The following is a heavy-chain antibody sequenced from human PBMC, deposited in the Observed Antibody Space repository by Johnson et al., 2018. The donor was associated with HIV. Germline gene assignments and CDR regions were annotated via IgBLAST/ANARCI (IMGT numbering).Heavy chain of an antibody. Sequence: QVQLVESGGGVVQPGRSLRLSCAASGFTFSSYGMHWVRQTPGKGLQWVAVIRYDGGNKYYADSVKGRFTISRDNSKNTLYLQMNSMRAEDTAVYYCAKLPEVDRSTRFGVAAPDICGQGTMVTVSS. D-gene: IGHD3-3*01. CDR1: GFTFSSYG. CDR3: AKLPEVDRSTRFGVAAPDI. V-gene: IGHV3-33*06. J-gene: IGHJ3*02. CDR2: IRYDGGNK.